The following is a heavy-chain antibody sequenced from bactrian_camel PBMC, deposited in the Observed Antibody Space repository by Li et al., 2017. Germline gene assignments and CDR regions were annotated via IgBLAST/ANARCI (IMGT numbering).Heavy chain of an antibody. J-gene: IGHJ4*01. V-gene: IGHV3S55*01. Sequence: HVQLVESGGGSVQAGGSLRLSCEASGPVNGRYCMGWFRQAAGQEREAVAAKFGVHGSTYYADSVKGRFTISQHSANKTSYLFMTSLNTEDTAMYYCAATRGPLPVRLAFEEDRYNYWGQGTQVTVS. CDR2: KFGVHGST. CDR3: AATRGPLPVRLAFEEDRYNY. D-gene: IGHD1*01. CDR1: GPVNGRYC.